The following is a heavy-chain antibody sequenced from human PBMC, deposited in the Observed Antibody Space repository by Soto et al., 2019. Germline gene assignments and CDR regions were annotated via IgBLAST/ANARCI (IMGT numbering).Heavy chain of an antibody. CDR2: ISGSGGST. J-gene: IGHJ4*02. Sequence: GWSPSLSCASAGFTFSNYSMSLVRPAPGKGLEWVSAISGSGGSTYYADSVKGRFTISRDNSKNTLYLQMNSLRAEDTAVYYCAKDSEDNWNDAYFWGQGTLVTVSS. CDR3: AKDSEDNWNDAYF. D-gene: IGHD1-1*01. V-gene: IGHV3-23*01. CDR1: GFTFSNYS.